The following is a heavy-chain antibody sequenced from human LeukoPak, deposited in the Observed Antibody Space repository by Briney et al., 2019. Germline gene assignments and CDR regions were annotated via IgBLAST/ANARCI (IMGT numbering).Heavy chain of an antibody. V-gene: IGHV1-8*01. D-gene: IGHD5-24*01. CDR2: MNPNSGNT. Sequence: GASVKVSCKASGYTFTSYDINWVRQATGQGLEWMGWMNPNSGNTGYAQKFQGRVTMTRNTSISTAYMELSSLRSEDTAVYYCARGAVEMATDFGVWWGQGTLVTVSS. CDR3: ARGAVEMATDFGVW. J-gene: IGHJ4*02. CDR1: GYTFTSYD.